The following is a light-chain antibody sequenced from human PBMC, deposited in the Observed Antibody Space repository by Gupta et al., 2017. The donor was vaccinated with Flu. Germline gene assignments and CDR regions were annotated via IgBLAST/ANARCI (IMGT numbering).Light chain of an antibody. Sequence: SVLPQPPSVTAAPGHQVTISCSGSSSNIPSNDVCWYQQLPGTAPTLLIYDTYKRPSGIPYRCSGAKSGTSATLQITGVQTGDEDDYYCGSWDSSLSPFYVFGTGTKVTVL. CDR2: DTY. CDR3: GSWDSSLSPFYV. CDR1: SSNIPSND. V-gene: IGLV1-51*01. J-gene: IGLJ1*01.